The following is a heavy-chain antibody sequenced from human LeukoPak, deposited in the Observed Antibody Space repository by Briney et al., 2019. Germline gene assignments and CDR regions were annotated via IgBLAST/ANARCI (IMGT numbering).Heavy chain of an antibody. V-gene: IGHV1-69*13. CDR3: AREGRRVAGPFDY. Sequence: SVKVSCKASGGSFSRYAVSWVRQAPGQGLEWMGGIIPFFGPANYAQKFQGRVSISVDESATTAYMELSRLTSEDTAVYYCAREGRRVAGPFDYWGRGTLVTVSS. CDR2: IIPFFGPA. CDR1: GGSFSRYA. J-gene: IGHJ4*02. D-gene: IGHD6-19*01.